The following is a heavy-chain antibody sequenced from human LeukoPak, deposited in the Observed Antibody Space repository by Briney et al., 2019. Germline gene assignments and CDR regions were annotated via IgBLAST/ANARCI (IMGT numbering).Heavy chain of an antibody. J-gene: IGHJ5*02. CDR1: GGSISSSSYY. CDR2: IYYSGST. V-gene: IGHV4-39*02. CDR3: AREVSRGGSSWYRTFNWFDP. Sequence: PSETLSLTCTVSGGSISSSSYYWGWIRQPPGKGLEWIGSIYYSGSTYYNPSLKSRVTISVDTSKNQFSLKLSSVTAADTAVYYCAREVSRGGSSWYRTFNWFDPWGQGTLVTVSS. D-gene: IGHD6-13*01.